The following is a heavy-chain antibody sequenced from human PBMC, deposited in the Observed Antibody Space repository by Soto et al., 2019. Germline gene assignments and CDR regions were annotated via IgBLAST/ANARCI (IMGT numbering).Heavy chain of an antibody. D-gene: IGHD3-10*01. Sequence: PGGSLRLSCAASGFTFSSYAMHWVRQAPGKGLEWVAVISYDGSNKYYAESVKGRITNSRDNSKNTLYLQMNSMRAEDTDVYYFARDSVLLWFGEPGNWFDPWGQGTLVTVSS. CDR1: GFTFSSYA. CDR2: ISYDGSNK. J-gene: IGHJ5*02. V-gene: IGHV3-30-3*01. CDR3: ARDSVLLWFGEPGNWFDP.